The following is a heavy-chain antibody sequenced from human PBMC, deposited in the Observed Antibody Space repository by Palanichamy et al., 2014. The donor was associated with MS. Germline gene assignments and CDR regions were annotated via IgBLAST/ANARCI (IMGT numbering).Heavy chain of an antibody. V-gene: IGHV1-46*01. CDR3: GKAVGIAVAGTGAGFDY. CDR2: INPSGGST. D-gene: IGHD6-19*01. J-gene: IGHJ4*02. CDR1: GYTFTSYY. Sequence: GYTFTSYYMHWVRQAPGQGLEWMGIINPSGGSTSYAQKFQGRVTMTRDTSTSTVYMELSSLRSEDTAVYYCGKAVGIAVAGTGAGFDYWGQGTLVTVSS.